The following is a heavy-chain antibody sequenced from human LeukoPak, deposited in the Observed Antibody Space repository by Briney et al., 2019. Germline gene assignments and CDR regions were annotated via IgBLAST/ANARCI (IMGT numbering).Heavy chain of an antibody. CDR3: ARGIAAAGPNLYYYYGMDV. D-gene: IGHD6-13*01. CDR2: MNPNSGNT. Sequence: ASVKVSCKASGYTFTSYDINWVRQATGQGLEWMGWMNPNSGNTGYAQKFQGRVTMTRNTSISTAYMELSSLRSEDTAVYYCARGIAAAGPNLYYYYGMDVWGQGTTVTVSS. CDR1: GYTFTSYD. V-gene: IGHV1-8*01. J-gene: IGHJ6*02.